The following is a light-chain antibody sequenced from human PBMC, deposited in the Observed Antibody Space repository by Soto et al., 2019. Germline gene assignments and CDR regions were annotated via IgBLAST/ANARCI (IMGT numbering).Light chain of an antibody. CDR2: DVG. V-gene: IGLV2-14*01. CDR3: SSYTSTSTDYV. Sequence: QSALTQPASVSGSPGQSITISCTGTISDVGTYNYVSWYQQHPGKAPKLMIYDVGNRPSGVSNRFSGSKSGNTASLTISGLQADDEADYYCSSYTSTSTDYVFGTGTQLTVL. J-gene: IGLJ1*01. CDR1: ISDVGTYNY.